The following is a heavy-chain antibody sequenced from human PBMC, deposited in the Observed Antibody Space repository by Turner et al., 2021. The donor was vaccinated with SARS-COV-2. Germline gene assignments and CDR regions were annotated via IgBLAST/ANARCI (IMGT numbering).Heavy chain of an antibody. CDR1: GFSFSCYA. Sequence: EVQLLASGGGWIQPGGSLRLSCAAAGFSFSCYAMSWGRQAPGKGLEWVSAFSGRSISTFYADSVRDRFTISRDDVKNMLFLEMNRLRVENTALYYCAKDCKRDQRVPECYDSWGQGTLVTVSS. V-gene: IGHV3-23*01. D-gene: IGHD6-6*01. CDR2: FSGRSIST. CDR3: AKDCKRDQRVPECYDS. J-gene: IGHJ4*02.